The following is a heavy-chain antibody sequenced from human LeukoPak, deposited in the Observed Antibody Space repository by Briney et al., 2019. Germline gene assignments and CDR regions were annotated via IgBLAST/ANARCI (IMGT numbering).Heavy chain of an antibody. V-gene: IGHV3-23*01. CDR2: ISGSGGST. J-gene: IGHJ6*03. D-gene: IGHD3-3*01. CDR3: AKDRDYDFWSGSGMDV. CDR1: GFTFSSHW. Sequence: GGSLRLSCAASGFTFSSHWMSWVRQAPGKGLEWVSAISGSGGSTYYADSVKGRFTISRDNSKNMLYLQMNSLRAEDTAVYYCAKDRDYDFWSGSGMDVWGKGTTVTVSS.